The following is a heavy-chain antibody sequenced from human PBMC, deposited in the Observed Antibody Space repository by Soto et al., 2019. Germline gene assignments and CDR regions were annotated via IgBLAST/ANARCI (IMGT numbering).Heavy chain of an antibody. Sequence: EASVKVSCKASGYTFTGYYMHWVRQAPGQGLEWMGWINPNSGGTNYAQKFQGRVTMTRDTSISTAYMELSRLRSDDTAVYYCAREAEDIVVVPAAYGMDVWGQGTTVTVSS. CDR1: GYTFTGYY. CDR3: AREAEDIVVVPAAYGMDV. D-gene: IGHD2-2*01. J-gene: IGHJ6*02. V-gene: IGHV1-2*02. CDR2: INPNSGGT.